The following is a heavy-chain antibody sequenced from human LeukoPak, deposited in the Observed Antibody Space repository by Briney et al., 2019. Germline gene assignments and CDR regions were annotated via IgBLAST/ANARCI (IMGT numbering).Heavy chain of an antibody. CDR3: ARGLPTGYDAFDI. J-gene: IGHJ3*02. CDR2: IYYSGST. Sequence: PSETLSLTCTVSGGSISSSSYYWGWIRQPPGKGLEWIGSIYYSGSTYYNPSLKSRVTISVDTSKNQFSLKLSSVTAADTAVYYCARGLPTGYDAFDIWGQGTMVTVSS. CDR1: GGSISSSSYY. D-gene: IGHD3-10*01. V-gene: IGHV4-39*07.